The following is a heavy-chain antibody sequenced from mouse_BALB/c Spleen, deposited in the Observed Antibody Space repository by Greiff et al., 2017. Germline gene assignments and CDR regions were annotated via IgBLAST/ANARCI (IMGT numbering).Heavy chain of an antibody. Sequence: VQLKQSGAELVKPGASVKLSCTASGFNIKDTYMHWVKQRPEQGLEWIGRIDPANGNTKYDPKFQGKATITADTSSNTAYLQLSSLTSEDTAFYYCGRWLHGYFEVWGAGTSVTVSS. CDR1: GFNIKDTY. CDR3: GRWLHGYFEV. CDR2: IDPANGNT. J-gene: IGHJ1*01. D-gene: IGHD2-2*01. V-gene: IGHV14-3*02.